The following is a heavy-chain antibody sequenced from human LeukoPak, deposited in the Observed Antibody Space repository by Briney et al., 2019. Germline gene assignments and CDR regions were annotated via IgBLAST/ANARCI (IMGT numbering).Heavy chain of an antibody. CDR2: IYYGGST. CDR1: GGSVSTNHY. Sequence: PSETLSLTCTVSGGSVSTNHYWGWIRQPPGKGLEWIGSIYYGGSTYYNASLRSRVTTSVDTSKNQFSLKLSSVTAADTAVYYCARERSSGWFDYWGQGTLVTVSS. V-gene: IGHV4-39*07. J-gene: IGHJ4*02. CDR3: ARERSSGWFDY. D-gene: IGHD6-19*01.